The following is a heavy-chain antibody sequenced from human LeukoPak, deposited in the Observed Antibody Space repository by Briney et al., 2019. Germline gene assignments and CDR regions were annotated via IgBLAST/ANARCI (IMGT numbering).Heavy chain of an antibody. D-gene: IGHD3-10*01. J-gene: IGHJ5*02. V-gene: IGHV4-34*01. CDR2: VTHGGST. Sequence: SETLSLTRAVHGGSFNSYSWSWIRQPPGKGLEWIGEVTHGGSTNYNPSLKSRVTISVDTSRNQFSLKLASVTAADRGVYYCARESYLDWFDPWSQGTLVTVYS. CDR1: GGSFNSYS. CDR3: ARESYLDWFDP.